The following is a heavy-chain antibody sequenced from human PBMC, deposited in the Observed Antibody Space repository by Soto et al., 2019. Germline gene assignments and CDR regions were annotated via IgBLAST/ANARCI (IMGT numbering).Heavy chain of an antibody. Sequence: PSETLSLTCTVSGDSISSYYWSWIRQPPGKGLEWIGYIYYSGTTSYNPSLNSRVTISVDTSKNQFSLKLNSVTAADTAVYYCARESYYGSGATVVGYWGLGTLVTVSS. V-gene: IGHV4-59*01. J-gene: IGHJ4*02. CDR3: ARESYYGSGATVVGY. CDR2: IYYSGTT. CDR1: GDSISSYY. D-gene: IGHD3-10*01.